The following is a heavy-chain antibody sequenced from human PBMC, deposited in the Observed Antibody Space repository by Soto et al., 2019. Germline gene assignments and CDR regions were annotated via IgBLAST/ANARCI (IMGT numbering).Heavy chain of an antibody. D-gene: IGHD3-22*01. CDR3: GKHGRANYDSSGYHYALAY. CDR1: GYSFRNNW. Sequence: HGESLKISCTGSGYSFRNNWITWVRQMPGKVLEWVGRIDLSDSYKSYSPSFQGHVSVSADTSIRNAYVQSRSLRESDSAIHXCGKHGRANYDSSGYHYALAYRSQRAPVTVSS. V-gene: IGHV5-10-1*01. J-gene: IGHJ4*02. CDR2: IDLSDSYK.